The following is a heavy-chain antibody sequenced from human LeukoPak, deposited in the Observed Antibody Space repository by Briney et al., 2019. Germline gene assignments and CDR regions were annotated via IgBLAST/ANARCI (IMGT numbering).Heavy chain of an antibody. CDR1: GGSISSSSYY. J-gene: IGHJ4*02. CDR3: ARHVGSSWYQWIDY. V-gene: IGHV4-39*01. CDR2: IYYSGST. Sequence: SETLSLTCTVSGGSISSSSYYWGWIRQPPGKGLEWIGSIYYSGSTYYNPSLKSRVTISVDTSKNQLSLKLSSVTAADTAVYYCARHVGSSWYQWIDYWGQGTLVTVSS. D-gene: IGHD6-13*01.